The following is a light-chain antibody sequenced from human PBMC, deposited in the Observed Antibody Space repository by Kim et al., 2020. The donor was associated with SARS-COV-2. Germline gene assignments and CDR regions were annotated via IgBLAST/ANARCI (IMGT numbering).Light chain of an antibody. Sequence: EIVMTQSPATLSVSPGERVTLSCRASQSVSSKLAWHQQKPGQAPRLLIYGASTRATGIPARFSGSGSGTEFTLTISSLQSEDLAIYYCQQYSNWPLTFGGGTKVDIK. CDR2: GAS. CDR1: QSVSSK. CDR3: QQYSNWPLT. V-gene: IGKV3-15*01. J-gene: IGKJ4*01.